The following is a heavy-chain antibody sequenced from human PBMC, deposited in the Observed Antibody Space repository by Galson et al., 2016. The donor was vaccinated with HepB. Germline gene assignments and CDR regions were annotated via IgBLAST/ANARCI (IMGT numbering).Heavy chain of an antibody. J-gene: IGHJ4*02. CDR3: AKDSSTAALFT. CDR1: GGTFSIYS. V-gene: IGHV1-69*04. Sequence: SVKVSCKASGGTFSIYSLSWVRQAPGQGLEWMGRITPMTEVTKYAQAFRGRLTITADKTTNTAYMEWTNLRSGDTDVYYCAKDSSTAALFTWGRGSLVIVAS. D-gene: IGHD6-6*01. CDR2: ITPMTEVT.